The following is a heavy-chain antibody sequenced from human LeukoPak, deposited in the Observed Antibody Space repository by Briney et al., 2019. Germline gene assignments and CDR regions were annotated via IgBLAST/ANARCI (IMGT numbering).Heavy chain of an antibody. J-gene: IGHJ4*02. CDR2: ISYDGSNK. V-gene: IGHV3-30*18. D-gene: IGHD4-17*01. CDR3: AKDYRHDYGDYYFDY. CDR1: GFTFSSYG. Sequence: PGGSLRLSCAASGFTFSSYGMHWVRQAPGKGLEWVAVISYDGSNKYYADSVKGRFTISRDNSKNTLYLQMNSLRAEDTAVYYCAKDYRHDYGDYYFDYWGQGTLVTVSS.